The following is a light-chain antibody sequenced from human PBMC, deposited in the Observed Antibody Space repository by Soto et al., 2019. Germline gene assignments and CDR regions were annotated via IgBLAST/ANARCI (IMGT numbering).Light chain of an antibody. Sequence: QSVLTQPPSASGTPGQRVTISCSGSISNIGSNTVNWYQQLPGTAPKLLIYSNNQRPSGVPDRFSGSKYGTSASLAISGLQSEDEADYYCAAWDDSLNGWVFGGGTKLTVL. CDR2: SNN. CDR3: AAWDDSLNGWV. CDR1: ISNIGSNT. J-gene: IGLJ3*02. V-gene: IGLV1-44*01.